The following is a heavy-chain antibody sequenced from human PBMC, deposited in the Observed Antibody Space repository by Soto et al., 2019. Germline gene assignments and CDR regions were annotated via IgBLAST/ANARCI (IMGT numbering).Heavy chain of an antibody. CDR3: AISYPLGSGYSYSGMDV. V-gene: IGHV5-51*01. CDR1: GYSFTNYY. J-gene: IGHJ6*02. D-gene: IGHD3-16*01. Sequence: PGESLKISCKGSGYSFTNYYIAWVRQLPGKGLEWMGIINPGDSDTRYNPSFQGQVTMSADKSISTAYLQWSSLQASDTAMYYCAISYPLGSGYSYSGMDVWGQGATVTVSS. CDR2: INPGDSDT.